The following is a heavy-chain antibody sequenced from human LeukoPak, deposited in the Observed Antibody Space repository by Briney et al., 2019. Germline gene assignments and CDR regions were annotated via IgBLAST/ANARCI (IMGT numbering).Heavy chain of an antibody. CDR2: INPNSGAT. J-gene: IGHJ4*02. D-gene: IGHD6-13*01. V-gene: IGHV1-2*02. CDR1: GYLFTAYY. CDR3: ARVGQFSSSWYYFDY. Sequence: ASVKVSCKASGYLFTAYYIHWVRQAPGQGLEWMGWINPNSGATACAQKFQARVSMTGDTSISTAYMELSSLTVDDTAVYYCARVGQFSSSWYYFDYWGQGTLVTVSS.